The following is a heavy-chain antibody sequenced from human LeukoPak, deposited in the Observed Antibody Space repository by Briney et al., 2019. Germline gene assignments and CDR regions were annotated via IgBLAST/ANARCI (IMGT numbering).Heavy chain of an antibody. CDR3: ARESGSVTSEVDFDY. CDR2: IRQDGSQK. CDR1: GFTFSSYW. Sequence: GGSLRLSCAASGFTFSSYWMSWVRQAPGKGLEWVATIRQDGSQKYYVDSVKGRFTISRDNAKHSLYLQMNSLRAEDTAVYYCARESGSVTSEVDFDYWGQGTLVTVSS. J-gene: IGHJ4*02. D-gene: IGHD4-17*01. V-gene: IGHV3-7*01.